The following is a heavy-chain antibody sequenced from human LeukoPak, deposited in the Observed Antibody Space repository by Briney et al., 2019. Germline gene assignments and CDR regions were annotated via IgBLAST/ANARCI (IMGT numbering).Heavy chain of an antibody. CDR2: IYYSGST. Sequence: SETLSLTCTVSGGSISSYYWSWIRQPPGKGLEWIGYIYYSGSTNYNPSLKSRVTISVDSSKNQFSLKLSSVTAADTAVYYCARENLIGSSGPRRSYWGQGTLVTVSS. J-gene: IGHJ4*02. D-gene: IGHD3-22*01. CDR3: ARENLIGSSGPRRSY. CDR1: GGSISSYY. V-gene: IGHV4-59*12.